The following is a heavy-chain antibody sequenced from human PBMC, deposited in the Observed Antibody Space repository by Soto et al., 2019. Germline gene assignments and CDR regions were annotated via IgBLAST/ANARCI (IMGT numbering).Heavy chain of an antibody. D-gene: IGHD3-16*01. V-gene: IGHV5-51*01. Sequence: GESLKLSCTGSGYRFTDYCIAWVRQMPGKGLEWMGIIYPDNSNTRNSPSFQGQVTISADKSISTAHLEWSSLKASDSAMYYCARFGGAALSYNWFDSWGQGTLVTVSS. CDR3: ARFGGAALSYNWFDS. J-gene: IGHJ5*01. CDR2: IYPDNSNT. CDR1: GYRFTDYC.